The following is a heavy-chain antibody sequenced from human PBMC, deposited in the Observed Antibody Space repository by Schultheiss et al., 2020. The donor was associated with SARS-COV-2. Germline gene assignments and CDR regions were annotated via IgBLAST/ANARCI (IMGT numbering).Heavy chain of an antibody. V-gene: IGHV1-46*01. D-gene: IGHD3-9*01. J-gene: IGHJ4*02. Sequence: GESLKISCKASGYTFTGYYMHWVRQAPGQGLEWMGIINPSGGSTSYAQKFQGRVTITRDTSASTAYMELSSLRSEDTAVYYCARIATDILTGYYYFDYWGQGTLVTVSS. CDR1: GYTFTGYY. CDR3: ARIATDILTGYYYFDY. CDR2: INPSGGST.